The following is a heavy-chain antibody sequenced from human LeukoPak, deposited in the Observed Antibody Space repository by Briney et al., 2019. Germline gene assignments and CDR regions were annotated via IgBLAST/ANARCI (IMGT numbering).Heavy chain of an antibody. CDR2: IKQDGSEK. CDR1: GLTFSSYW. D-gene: IGHD3-3*01. V-gene: IGHV3-7*01. Sequence: PGGSLRLSCAASGLTFSSYWMSWVRQAPGKGLEWVANIKQDGSEKYYVDSVKGRFTISRDNAKNSLYLQMNSLRAEDTAVYYCARDPRSYYDFWSGYLRDYYYYYMDVWGKGTTVTVSS. J-gene: IGHJ6*03. CDR3: ARDPRSYYDFWSGYLRDYYYYYMDV.